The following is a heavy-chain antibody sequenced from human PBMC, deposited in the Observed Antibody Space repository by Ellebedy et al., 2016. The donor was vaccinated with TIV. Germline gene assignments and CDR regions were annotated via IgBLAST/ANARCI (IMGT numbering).Heavy chain of an antibody. D-gene: IGHD3-10*01. J-gene: IGHJ4*02. CDR1: GGSLSGHF. CDR2: VNNSGRT. CDR3: ASHLGSTYGQYDY. Sequence: MPSETLSLTCGIYGGSLSGHFLSLVRYHPGKELEWIGEVNNSGRTNYTPSLKSRVTISVDTSKKQFSLKVNFVTAGDTAVYYCASHLGSTYGQYDYWGQGTLVTVSS. V-gene: IGHV4-34*01.